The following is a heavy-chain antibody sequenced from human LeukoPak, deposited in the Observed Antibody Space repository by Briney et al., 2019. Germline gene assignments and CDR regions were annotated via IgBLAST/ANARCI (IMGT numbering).Heavy chain of an antibody. D-gene: IGHD3-10*01. Sequence: SETLSLTCTVHGGSISSSFWSWIRLPPGKGLEWIGYIYDSGSTNYNPSLKSRVTISEDTSKNQFSLRLSAVTAADTAVYYCARDGVVRGVVDYWGQGALVTVSS. CDR3: ARDGVVRGVVDY. CDR1: GGSISSSF. V-gene: IGHV4-59*01. CDR2: IYDSGST. J-gene: IGHJ4*02.